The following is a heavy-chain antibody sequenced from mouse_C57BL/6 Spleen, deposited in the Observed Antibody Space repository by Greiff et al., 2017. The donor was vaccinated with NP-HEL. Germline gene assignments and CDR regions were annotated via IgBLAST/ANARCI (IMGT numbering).Heavy chain of an antibody. J-gene: IGHJ1*03. CDR2: IYPGDGDT. Sequence: VQLQQSGAELVKPGASVKISCKASGYAFSSYWMNWVKQRPGKGLEWIGQIYPGDGDTNYNGKFKGKATRTADKSSSTAYMQLSSLTSEDSAVYFCARTGYGNPYWYFDVWGTRTTVTVSS. CDR1: GYAFSSYW. V-gene: IGHV1-80*01. D-gene: IGHD2-1*01. CDR3: ARTGYGNPYWYFDV.